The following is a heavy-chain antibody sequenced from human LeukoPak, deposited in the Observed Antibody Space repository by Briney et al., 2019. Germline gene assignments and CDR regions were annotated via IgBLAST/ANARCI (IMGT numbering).Heavy chain of an antibody. D-gene: IGHD4-17*01. CDR3: ARDLAGYGDSEFDY. CDR1: GFTFSSYS. CDR2: TSSSSSYI. J-gene: IGHJ4*02. V-gene: IGHV3-21*01. Sequence: PGGSLRLSCAASGFTFSSYSMNWVRQAPGKGLEWVSSTSSSSSYIYYADSVKGRFTISRDNAKNSLYLQMNSLRAEDTAVYYCARDLAGYGDSEFDYWGQGTLVTVSS.